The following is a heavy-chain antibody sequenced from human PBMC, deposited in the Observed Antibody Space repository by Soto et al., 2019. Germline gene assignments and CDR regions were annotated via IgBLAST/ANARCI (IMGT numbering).Heavy chain of an antibody. Sequence: SLKVSCKASGGTFSRYAISCVRQAPGQGLEWMGGIIPIFGTANYAQKFQGRVTITAHESTSTAYMELSSLRFEDTAVYYCARPIVGPTTTGWIDPWGQGTLVTVSS. CDR2: IIPIFGTA. CDR3: ARPIVGPTTTGWIDP. CDR1: GGTFSRYA. J-gene: IGHJ5*02. D-gene: IGHD1-26*01. V-gene: IGHV1-69*13.